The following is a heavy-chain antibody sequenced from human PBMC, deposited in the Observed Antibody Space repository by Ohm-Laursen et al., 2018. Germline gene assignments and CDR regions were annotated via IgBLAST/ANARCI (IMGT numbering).Heavy chain of an antibody. CDR2: MNPNSGNT. CDR1: GYTFTSYD. D-gene: IGHD3-22*01. CDR3: ARGRSGYCYVDY. V-gene: IGHV1-8*01. Sequence: ASVKVSCKASGYTFTSYDINWVRQATGQGLEWMGWMNPNSGNTGYAQKFQGRITMTRNTSISTAYMELSSVRSEDTAVYYCARGRSGYCYVDYWGQGTLVTVSS. J-gene: IGHJ4*02.